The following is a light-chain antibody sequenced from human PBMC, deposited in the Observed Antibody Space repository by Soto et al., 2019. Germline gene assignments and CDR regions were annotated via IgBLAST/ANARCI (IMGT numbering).Light chain of an antibody. J-gene: IGLJ2*01. CDR1: SSNIAANT. Sequence: QSVLTQPPSASGPPGQRVLISCSGGSSNIAANTVSWYQQIPGRATQLLIYDNNQRPSGVPDRFSGSRSGTSASLAISGLQPDDEAHFYCATWDDDLSAVVFGGGTKLTVL. CDR3: ATWDDDLSAVV. V-gene: IGLV1-44*01. CDR2: DNN.